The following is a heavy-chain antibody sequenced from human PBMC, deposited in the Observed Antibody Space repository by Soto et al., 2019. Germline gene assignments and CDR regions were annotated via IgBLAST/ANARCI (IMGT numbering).Heavy chain of an antibody. Sequence: QVQLVQSGAEVKKPGSSVKVSCKASGGTFRRYAISWVRQAPGQGLAWMGGIIPIFGTANYAQKFQGRVTITADESTSTAYMELSSLRSEDTAVYYGARDDGDYGGCAFDIWGRGTMVTVSS. CDR3: ARDDGDYGGCAFDI. J-gene: IGHJ3*02. V-gene: IGHV1-69*01. D-gene: IGHD4-17*01. CDR2: IIPIFGTA. CDR1: GGTFRRYA.